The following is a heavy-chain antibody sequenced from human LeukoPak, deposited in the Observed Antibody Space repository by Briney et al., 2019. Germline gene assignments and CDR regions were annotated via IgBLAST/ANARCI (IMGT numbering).Heavy chain of an antibody. V-gene: IGHV3-9*01. CDR3: AKDLRRGIAARGNWFDP. CDR1: GFTFDDYA. J-gene: IGHJ5*02. CDR2: ISWNSGSI. D-gene: IGHD6-6*01. Sequence: GGSLRLSCAASGFTFDDYAMHWVRQAPGKGLEWVSGISWNSGSIGYADSVKGRFTISRDNSKNTLYLQMNSLRAEDTAVYYCAKDLRRGIAARGNWFDPWGQGTLVTVSS.